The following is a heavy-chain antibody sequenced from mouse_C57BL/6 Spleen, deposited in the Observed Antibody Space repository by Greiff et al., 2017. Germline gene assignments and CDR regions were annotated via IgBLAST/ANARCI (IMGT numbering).Heavy chain of an antibody. CDR1: GFHIKNTY. J-gene: IGHJ3*01. D-gene: IGHD2-13*01. CDR3: AKQGDAWFAT. Sequence: VQLQQSVAELVRPAPLVKLSCTVSGFHIKNTYMHWVKQRPEQGLEWIGGIDTANGNTKYAPKFPGTATITADTSSYTASLRLSSLTSEDTAIYYGAKQGDAWFATRGPGALVPVSA. CDR2: IDTANGNT. V-gene: IGHV14-3*01.